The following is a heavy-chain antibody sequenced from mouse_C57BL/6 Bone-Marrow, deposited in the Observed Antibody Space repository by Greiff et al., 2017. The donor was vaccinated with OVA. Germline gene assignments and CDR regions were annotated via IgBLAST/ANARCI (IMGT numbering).Heavy chain of an antibody. D-gene: IGHD1-1*01. V-gene: IGHV5-4*03. CDR3: ARSYGSSYRFDY. Sequence: EVKLVESGAGLVKPGGSLKLSCAASGFTFSSYAMSWVRQTPEKRLEWVATISDGGSYTYYPDNVKGRFTISRDNAKNNLYLQMSHLKSEDTAMYYCARSYGSSYRFDYWGQGTTLTVSS. CDR2: ISDGGSYT. CDR1: GFTFSSYA. J-gene: IGHJ2*01.